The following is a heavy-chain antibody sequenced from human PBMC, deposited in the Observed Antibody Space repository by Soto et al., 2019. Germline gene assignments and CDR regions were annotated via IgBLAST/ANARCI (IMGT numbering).Heavy chain of an antibody. CDR1: GGYINNDY. CDR2: IYFSGSA. CDR3: ARDIALPHDVYAGRSLDA. J-gene: IGHJ6*02. V-gene: IGHV4-59*01. D-gene: IGHD3-10*01. Sequence: SETLSLTCTVSGGYINNDYWSWVRQPPGKGLEWIGYIYFSGSADYNPSLKSRVTISVDTSKNQFSLQLRSVTAADTAVYYCARDIALPHDVYAGRSLDAWGQGTTVTVSS.